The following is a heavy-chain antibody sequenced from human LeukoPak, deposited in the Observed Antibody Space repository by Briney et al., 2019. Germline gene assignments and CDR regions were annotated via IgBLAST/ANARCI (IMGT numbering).Heavy chain of an antibody. CDR2: IRYDGSNK. D-gene: IGHD5-18*01. CDR3: AKERDTAMVTIDY. CDR1: GFTFSSNG. V-gene: IGHV3-30*02. J-gene: IGHJ4*02. Sequence: GGSLRLSCAAPGFTFSSNGMQWVRQAPGKGLEWVAFIRYDGSNKYYADSVKGRFTISRDNSKNTLYLQMNSLRAEDTAVYYCAKERDTAMVTIDYWGQGTLVTVSS.